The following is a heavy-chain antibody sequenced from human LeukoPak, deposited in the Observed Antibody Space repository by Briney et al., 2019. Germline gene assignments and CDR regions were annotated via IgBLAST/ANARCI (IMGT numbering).Heavy chain of an antibody. CDR1: GFTFSSYW. V-gene: IGHV3-74*01. CDR3: ARDLELVYYDSSGYDY. Sequence: GGSLRLSCAASGFTFSSYWMHWVRQVPGKGLVWVSRINSGGSNTRYADSVKGRFTISRDNAKNTLYLQMNSLRAEDTAVYYCARDLELVYYDSSGYDYWGQGTLVAVSS. D-gene: IGHD3-22*01. CDR2: INSGGSNT. J-gene: IGHJ4*02.